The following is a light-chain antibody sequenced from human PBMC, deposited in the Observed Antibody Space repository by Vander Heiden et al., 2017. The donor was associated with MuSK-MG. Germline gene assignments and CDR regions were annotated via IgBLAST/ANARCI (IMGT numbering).Light chain of an antibody. CDR1: KLGDKY. J-gene: IGLJ2*01. V-gene: IGLV3-1*01. CDR2: QDS. Sequence: SYELTQPPSVSVSPGQTASITCSGDKLGDKYACWYQQKPGQSPVLVIYQDSKRPSGIPERFSGSNSGNTATLTIRGTQAMDEADYYCQAWDSNRGVFGGGTKLTVL. CDR3: QAWDSNRGV.